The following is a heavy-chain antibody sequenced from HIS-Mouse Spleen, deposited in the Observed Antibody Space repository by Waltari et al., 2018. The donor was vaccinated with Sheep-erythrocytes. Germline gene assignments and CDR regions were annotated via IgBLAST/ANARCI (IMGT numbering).Heavy chain of an antibody. CDR2: ISSSINTI. D-gene: IGHD6-19*01. CDR1: GFTFSSYS. CDR3: ARDPYEVGWYDY. J-gene: IGHJ4*02. V-gene: IGHV3-48*01. Sequence: EVQLVESGGGLVQPGGSLRLSCAASGFTFSSYSMNWVRQGHGEGPEWVSYISSSINTIYYADAVKGRFTISRDNAKNSLYLQMNSLRAEDTAVYYCARDPYEVGWYDYWGQGTLVTVSS.